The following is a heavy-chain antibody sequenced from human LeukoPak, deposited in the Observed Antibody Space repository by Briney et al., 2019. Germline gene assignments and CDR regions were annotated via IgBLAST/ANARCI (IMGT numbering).Heavy chain of an antibody. CDR3: ARGLQVTKNIVGATNWFDP. D-gene: IGHD1-26*01. CDR2: INHSGST. V-gene: IGHV4-34*01. CDR1: GGSFSGYY. Sequence: SETLSLTCAVYGGSFSGYYWSWIRQPPGKGLEWIGEINHSGSTNYNPSLKSRVTISVDTSKNQFSLKPSSVTAADTAVYYCARGLQVTKNIVGATNWFDPWGQGTLVTVSS. J-gene: IGHJ5*02.